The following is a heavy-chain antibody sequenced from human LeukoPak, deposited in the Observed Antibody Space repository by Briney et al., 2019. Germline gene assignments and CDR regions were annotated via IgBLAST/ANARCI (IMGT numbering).Heavy chain of an antibody. V-gene: IGHV3-7*01. Sequence: GGSLRLSCVASGFTFSSFWMSWVRQAPGKGLEWVANIKQDGGEQYYVDSLKGRFTISRDNAKNSLFLQINSLRAEDTAVYYCARTRNYYYDSSGYHRAFDIWGQGTMVTVSS. CDR2: IKQDGGEQ. CDR3: ARTRNYYYDSSGYHRAFDI. D-gene: IGHD3-22*01. J-gene: IGHJ3*02. CDR1: GFTFSSFW.